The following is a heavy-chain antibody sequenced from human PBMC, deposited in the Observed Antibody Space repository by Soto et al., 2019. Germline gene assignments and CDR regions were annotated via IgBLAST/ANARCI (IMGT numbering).Heavy chain of an antibody. Sequence: RASVKVSCKASRYTFTNFYIHWLRQAPGQGLEWMGIINPSGGSTTYPQKFQGRVTMTRDTSTSTAHMELITLRSEDTAVYYCARSQVGRPLDVWGPGXTVTVYS. D-gene: IGHD1-26*01. CDR1: RYTFTNFY. CDR3: ARSQVGRPLDV. CDR2: INPSGGST. V-gene: IGHV1-46*01. J-gene: IGHJ6*02.